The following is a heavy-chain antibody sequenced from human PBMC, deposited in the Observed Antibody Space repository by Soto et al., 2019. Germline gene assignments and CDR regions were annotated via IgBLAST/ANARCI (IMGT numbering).Heavy chain of an antibody. CDR2: INHSGST. D-gene: IGHD3-22*01. Sequence: PSETLSLTCAVYGGSFGGYYWSWIGQRPGKGLEWIGEINHSGSTNYNPSLKSRVTISVDTSKNQFSLKLSSVTAADTAVYYCARGSGYYDDSSGYYYDYWGQGTLVTVSS. CDR1: GGSFGGYY. V-gene: IGHV4-34*01. CDR3: ARGSGYYDDSSGYYYDY. J-gene: IGHJ4*02.